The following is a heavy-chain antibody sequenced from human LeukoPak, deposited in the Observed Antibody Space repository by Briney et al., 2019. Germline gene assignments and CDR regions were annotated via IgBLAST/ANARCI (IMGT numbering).Heavy chain of an antibody. Sequence: GGSLRLSCVVSGLTFSSYAMHWVRQAPGKGLEYVSAISSNGGSTYYANSVKGRFTISRDNSKNTLYLQMGSLRVEDMAVYYCPRASSGWYGYWGQGTLVTVSS. J-gene: IGHJ4*02. CDR1: GLTFSSYA. CDR2: ISSNGGST. CDR3: PRASSGWYGY. D-gene: IGHD6-19*01. V-gene: IGHV3-64*01.